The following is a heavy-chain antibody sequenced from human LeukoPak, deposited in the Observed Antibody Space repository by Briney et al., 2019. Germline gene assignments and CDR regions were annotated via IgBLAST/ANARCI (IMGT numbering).Heavy chain of an antibody. J-gene: IGHJ4*02. CDR3: AKQRSEVPTAAANY. V-gene: IGHV3-23*01. CDR1: GFTFSSYA. Sequence: GGSLRLSCAASGFTFSSYAMSWVRPAPGKGLEWVSGISGPGDTTYYAESVKGRFTISRDNSKNTLFLQMNSLRADDTAVYYCAKQRSEVPTAAANYWGRGTLVTVSS. CDR2: ISGPGDTT. D-gene: IGHD2-2*01.